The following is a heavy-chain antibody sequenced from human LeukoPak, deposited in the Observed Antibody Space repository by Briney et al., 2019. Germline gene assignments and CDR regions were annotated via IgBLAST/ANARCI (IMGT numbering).Heavy chain of an antibody. Sequence: SVTVSCKASGGTFSSYAISWVRQAPGQGLEWMGRIIPILGIANYAQKFQGRVTITADKSTSTAYMELSSLRSEDTAVYYCARDHSYGAPYSWFDPWGQGTLVTVSS. CDR1: GGTFSSYA. V-gene: IGHV1-69*04. J-gene: IGHJ5*02. CDR3: ARDHSYGAPYSWFDP. D-gene: IGHD5-18*01. CDR2: IIPILGIA.